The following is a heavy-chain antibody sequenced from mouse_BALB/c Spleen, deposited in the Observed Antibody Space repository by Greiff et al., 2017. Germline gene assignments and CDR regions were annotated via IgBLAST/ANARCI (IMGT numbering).Heavy chain of an antibody. CDR3: ARREITGTGAMDY. V-gene: IGHV1-82*01. Sequence: VKLMESGPELVKPGASVKISCKASGYAFSSSWMNWVKQRPGQGLEWIGRIYPGDGDTNYNGKFKGKATLTADKSSSTAYMQLSSLTSVDSAVYFCARREITGTGAMDYWGQGTSVTVSS. CDR1: GYAFSSSW. CDR2: IYPGDGDT. J-gene: IGHJ4*01. D-gene: IGHD4-1*01.